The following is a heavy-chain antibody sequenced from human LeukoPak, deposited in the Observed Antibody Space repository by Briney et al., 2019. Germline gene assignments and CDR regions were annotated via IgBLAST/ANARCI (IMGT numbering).Heavy chain of an antibody. D-gene: IGHD3-10*01. CDR1: GGSISSYY. CDR2: IYTSGST. Sequence: YPSETLSLTCTVSGGSISSYYWSWIRQPAGKGLEWIGRIYTSGSTNYNPSLKSRVTMSVDTSKNQFSLKLSSVTAADTAVYYCATGHGSGTLDPYYYYMDVWGKGTTVTISS. V-gene: IGHV4-4*07. J-gene: IGHJ6*03. CDR3: ATGHGSGTLDPYYYYMDV.